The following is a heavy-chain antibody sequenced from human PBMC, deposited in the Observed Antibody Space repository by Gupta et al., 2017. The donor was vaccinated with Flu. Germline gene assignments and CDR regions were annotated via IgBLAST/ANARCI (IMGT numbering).Heavy chain of an antibody. J-gene: IGHJ4*02. D-gene: IGHD1-26*01. Sequence: QEQLVQSGAEVKKSGSSVKVSCKASGGTFSNHGISWVRQAHGQGLEWMGGIRPIFGTSTYAQKFQGRVTFTMDTSTVYMELSSLTSADQAVYYCAKRWAGLQSQMSLDVCGQGTLV. CDR2: IRPIFGTS. CDR3: AKRWAGLQSQMSLDV. V-gene: IGHV1-69*01. CDR1: GGTFSNHG.